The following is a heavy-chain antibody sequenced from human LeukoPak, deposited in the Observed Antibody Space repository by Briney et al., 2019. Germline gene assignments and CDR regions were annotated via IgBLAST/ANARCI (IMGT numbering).Heavy chain of an antibody. CDR2: IIGSGSST. D-gene: IGHD6-13*01. CDR3: AKDRAQQLVLDF. J-gene: IGHJ4*02. Sequence: GGPLRLSCAASGFTFSSYAMSWVRQAPGKGLEWVSAIIGSGSSTYYADSVKGRFTISRDNSKNTLFLQMNSLRAEDTAVYYCAKDRAQQLVLDFWGQGTLVTVSS. V-gene: IGHV3-23*01. CDR1: GFTFSSYA.